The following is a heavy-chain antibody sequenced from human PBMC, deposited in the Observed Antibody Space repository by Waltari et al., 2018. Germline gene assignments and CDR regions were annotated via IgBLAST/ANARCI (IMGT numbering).Heavy chain of an antibody. CDR3: ARRLGGWYEPYDY. CDR2: IYYSGST. V-gene: IGHV4-31*11. J-gene: IGHJ4*02. D-gene: IGHD6-19*01. Sequence: QVQLQESGPGLVKPSETLSLTCAVSGYSISSGGYYWSWIRQHPGKGLEWIGYIYYSGSTYYNPSLKSRVTISVDTSKNQFSLKLSSVTAADTAVYYCARRLGGWYEPYDYWGQGTLVTVSS. CDR1: GYSISSGGYY.